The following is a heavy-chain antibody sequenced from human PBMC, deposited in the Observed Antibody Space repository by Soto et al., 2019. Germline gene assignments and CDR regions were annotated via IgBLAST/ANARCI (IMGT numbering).Heavy chain of an antibody. CDR2: ISADGRET. V-gene: IGHV3-7*01. Sequence: PVGSLRLSCAASGFTFTHFWMNWVRQAPGKGLEWVAYISADGRETNHVDSVKGRFTISRDNAKNSLYLQMNSLRAEDTAVYYCARTPRLLDSWGQGTLVTVSS. D-gene: IGHD6-6*01. CDR1: GFTFTHFW. J-gene: IGHJ4*02. CDR3: ARTPRLLDS.